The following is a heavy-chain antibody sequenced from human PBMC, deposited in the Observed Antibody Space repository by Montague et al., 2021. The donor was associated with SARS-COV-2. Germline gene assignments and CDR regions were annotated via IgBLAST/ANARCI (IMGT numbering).Heavy chain of an antibody. CDR3: ASLRGSAEILTAFQGVSYFYGMDV. CDR2: IYYTGSS. J-gene: IGHJ6*02. V-gene: IGHV4-61*01. CDR1: GGSVSSGSFY. Sequence: SETLSLTSTVSGGSVSSGSFYWSWIRQPTGKGLELIGYIYYTGSSNYNPSLKSRVTISVDTYKNQFSLKLSSVTAADTAVYYCASLRGSAEILTAFQGVSYFYGMDVWGQGTTVTVSS. D-gene: IGHD3-9*01.